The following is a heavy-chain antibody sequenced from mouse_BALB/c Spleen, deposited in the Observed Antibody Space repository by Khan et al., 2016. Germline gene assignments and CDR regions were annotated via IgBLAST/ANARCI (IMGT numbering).Heavy chain of an antibody. CDR1: GYSITSDYA. CDR2: ISYSGST. CDR3: ARTPTAYYTMDY. V-gene: IGHV3-2*02. Sequence: EVELVESGPGLVKPSQSLSLTCTVTGYSITSDYAWNWIRQFPGNKLEWMGYISYSGSTRYYPSLKSRISITRDTSKNQFCLQLNSVTTEDTATYYCARTPTAYYTMDYRGQGTSVTVSS. J-gene: IGHJ4*01. D-gene: IGHD1-2*01.